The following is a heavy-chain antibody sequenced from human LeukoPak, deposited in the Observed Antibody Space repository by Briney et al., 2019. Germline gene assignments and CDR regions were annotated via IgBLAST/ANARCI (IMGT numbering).Heavy chain of an antibody. Sequence: SVKVSCKASGGTFSSYAISWVRQAPGQGLEWMGGIIPIFGTANYAQKFQGRVTITADESTSTAYMELSSLRSEDTAVYYCAREGAVPAAILRSRARGGGHDAFDIWGQGTMVTVSS. J-gene: IGHJ3*02. CDR2: IIPIFGTA. CDR1: GGTFSSYA. D-gene: IGHD2-2*02. CDR3: AREGAVPAAILRSRARGGGHDAFDI. V-gene: IGHV1-69*01.